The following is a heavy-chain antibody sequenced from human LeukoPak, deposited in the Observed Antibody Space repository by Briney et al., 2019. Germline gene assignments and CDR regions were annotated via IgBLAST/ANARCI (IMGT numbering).Heavy chain of an antibody. D-gene: IGHD4-17*01. Sequence: GGSLRLSCAASGFTFSSYEMNWVRQAPGKGLELVSYISSSGSTIYYADSVKGRFTISRDNAKNSLYLQMNSLRAEDTAVYYCARGGDYGSYYFDYWGQGTLVTVSS. CDR1: GFTFSSYE. CDR3: ARGGDYGSYYFDY. J-gene: IGHJ4*02. V-gene: IGHV3-48*03. CDR2: ISSSGSTI.